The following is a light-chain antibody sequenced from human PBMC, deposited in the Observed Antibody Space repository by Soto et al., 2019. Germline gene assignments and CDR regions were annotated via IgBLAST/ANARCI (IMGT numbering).Light chain of an antibody. Sequence: EIVLTQSPGTLSLSPGERATLSCRTSRSINSNYLAWYQQKPGQTPRLVIYSSSSRAAGVSDRFSGSGPGTDFSLTISRLEPEDFAMYYCQQYGRSPTWTFGQGTKVDIK. CDR2: SSS. CDR3: QQYGRSPTWT. CDR1: RSINSNY. V-gene: IGKV3-20*01. J-gene: IGKJ1*01.